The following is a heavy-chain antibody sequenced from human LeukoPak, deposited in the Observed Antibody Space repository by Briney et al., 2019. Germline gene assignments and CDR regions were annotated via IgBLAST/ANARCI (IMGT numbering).Heavy chain of an antibody. CDR1: GFTFRNYA. J-gene: IGHJ3*01. D-gene: IGHD3-16*01. Sequence: GGSLRLSYAASGFTFRNYAMFWVRQAPGKGLQWVSGISGGGSPYYADSVKGRFTISRDNSKNTLYLQMSSLRAEDTARYYCAKDEGGSLEAPYPALDFWGQGTKVTVSS. CDR3: AKDEGGSLEAPYPALDF. CDR2: ISGGGSP. V-gene: IGHV3-23*01.